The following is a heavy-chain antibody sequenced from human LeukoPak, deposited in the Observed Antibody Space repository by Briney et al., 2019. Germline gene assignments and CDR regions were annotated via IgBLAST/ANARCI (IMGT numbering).Heavy chain of an antibody. CDR2: MPFDGSNK. J-gene: IGHJ4*02. Sequence: PGRSLRLSCAASGFTFSDVAMHWVRQAPGKGLEWVAVMPFDGSNKYYADSMKGRFDVSRDNSKSTLYLEMNSLRSDDTAVYYCARGPSPYSNFDYWGQGTLVTVSS. CDR3: ARGPSPYSNFDY. D-gene: IGHD4-11*01. V-gene: IGHV3-30*09. CDR1: GFTFSDVA.